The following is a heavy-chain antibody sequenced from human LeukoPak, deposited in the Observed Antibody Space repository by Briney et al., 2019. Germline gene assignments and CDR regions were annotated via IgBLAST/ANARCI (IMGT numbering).Heavy chain of an antibody. J-gene: IGHJ6*02. D-gene: IGHD6-19*01. V-gene: IGHV4-59*08. CDR3: ARLDSEARGSIAVAGTDYYYGMDV. Sequence: SETLSLTCTVSGGSISSYYWSWIRPPPGKGLQGVGYIYYSESTNYSPSLKSRLTISVDPSKTQFSLKLRSVSAADTAMYYCARLDSEARGSIAVAGTDYYYGMDVWGQGTTVTASS. CDR1: GGSISSYY. CDR2: IYYSEST.